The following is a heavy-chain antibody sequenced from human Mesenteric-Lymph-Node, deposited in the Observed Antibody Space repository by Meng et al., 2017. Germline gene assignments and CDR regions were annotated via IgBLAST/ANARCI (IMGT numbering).Heavy chain of an antibody. CDR2: ISSSSSYI. J-gene: IGHJ5*02. V-gene: IGHV3-21*01. CDR3: ARDRGYDILTAWFDP. D-gene: IGHD3-9*01. Sequence: GESLKISCAASGFTFSSYSMNWVRQAPGKGLEWVSSISSSSSYIYYADSVKGRFTISRDNAKNSLYLQMNSLRAEDTAVYYCARDRGYDILTAWFDPWGHGTRVTVSS. CDR1: GFTFSSYS.